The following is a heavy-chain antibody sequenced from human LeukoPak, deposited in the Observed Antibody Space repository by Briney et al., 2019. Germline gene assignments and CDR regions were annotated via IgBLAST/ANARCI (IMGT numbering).Heavy chain of an antibody. D-gene: IGHD5-12*01. CDR2: LSSDGVDK. V-gene: IGHV3-30-3*01. Sequence: GGSLRLSCAASGFTFSSYVMHWVRQTPGKGLEWVALLSSDGVDKRYADSVQGRFTVSRDNFKNTLYLQMNSLRAEDTAIYYCARSRDGYTYYYYGMDVWGQGTTVTVSS. J-gene: IGHJ6*02. CDR1: GFTFSSYV. CDR3: ARSRDGYTYYYYGMDV.